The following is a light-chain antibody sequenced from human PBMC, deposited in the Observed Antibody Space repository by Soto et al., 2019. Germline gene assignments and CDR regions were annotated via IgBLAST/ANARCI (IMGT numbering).Light chain of an antibody. J-gene: IGKJ2*01. CDR2: RAS. Sequence: EIVMTQSPATLSVSPGERATLSCRARQSVSDNLAWYQQKPGQAPRLLIYRASTRAAGVPARFSGSGSGTEFTLTISSLQSEDFAIYYCQQYNNWPPKYTFGQGTKLEIK. CDR1: QSVSDN. CDR3: QQYNNWPPKYT. V-gene: IGKV3-15*01.